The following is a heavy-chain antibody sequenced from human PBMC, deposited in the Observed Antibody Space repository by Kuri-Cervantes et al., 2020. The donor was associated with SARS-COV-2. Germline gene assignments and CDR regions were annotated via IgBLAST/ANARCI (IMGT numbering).Heavy chain of an antibody. CDR3: ARVDRYCSSTSCYGVRDYYYYYYMDV. D-gene: IGHD2-2*01. Sequence: SQTLSLTCAVYGGSFSGYYWSWIRQPPGKGLEWIGEINHSGSTNYNPSLKSRVTISVDTSKNQFSLKLSSVTAADTAVYYCARVDRYCSSTSCYGVRDYYYYYYMDVWGKGTTVTVSS. CDR2: INHSGST. CDR1: GGSFSGYY. J-gene: IGHJ6*03. V-gene: IGHV4-34*01.